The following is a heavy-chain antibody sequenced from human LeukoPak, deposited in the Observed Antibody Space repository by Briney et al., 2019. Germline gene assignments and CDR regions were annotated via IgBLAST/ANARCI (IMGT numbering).Heavy chain of an antibody. CDR3: AKPYYYDSSGYPEYFQH. CDR1: GFTFSSYA. D-gene: IGHD3-22*01. CDR2: ISGSGGST. Sequence: GGSLRLSCAASGFTFSSYAMSWVRRAPGKGLEWVSGISGSGGSTYYADSVKGRFTISRDKSKNRLYLHMNSLRAEDTAVYYCAKPYYYDSSGYPEYFQHWGQGTLVTVSS. J-gene: IGHJ1*01. V-gene: IGHV3-23*01.